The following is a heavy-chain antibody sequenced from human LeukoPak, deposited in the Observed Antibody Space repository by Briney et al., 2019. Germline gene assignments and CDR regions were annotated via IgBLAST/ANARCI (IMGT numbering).Heavy chain of an antibody. J-gene: IGHJ4*02. Sequence: GSLRLSCAASGFTFSSYGMHWVRQAPGKGLEWVAVISYDGSNKYYADSVKGRFTISRDNSKNTLYLQMNSLRAEDTAVYYCAKDHSSSSVSKLDYWGQGTLVTVSS. CDR2: ISYDGSNK. CDR1: GFTFSSYG. V-gene: IGHV3-30*18. D-gene: IGHD6-6*01. CDR3: AKDHSSSSVSKLDY.